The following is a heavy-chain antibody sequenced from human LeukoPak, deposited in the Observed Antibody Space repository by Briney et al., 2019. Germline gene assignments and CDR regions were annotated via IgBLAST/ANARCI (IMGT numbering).Heavy chain of an antibody. CDR3: ASRIATAGSVDY. J-gene: IGHJ4*02. Sequence: GGSLRLSCAASGFPFRSYDMTWVRQAPGKGLEWVSVIYSSGSTYYADSVKGRFTISRDNSKNTLHLQMNTLRAEDTAVYYCASRIATAGSVDYWGQGTLVTVSS. CDR2: IYSSGST. CDR1: GFPFRSYD. V-gene: IGHV3-53*01. D-gene: IGHD6-13*01.